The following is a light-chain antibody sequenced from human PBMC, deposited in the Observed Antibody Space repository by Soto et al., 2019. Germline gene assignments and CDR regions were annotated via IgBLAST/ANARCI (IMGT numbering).Light chain of an antibody. CDR2: AAS. Sequence: DIQMTQSPSSLSASVGDRVTITCRASQAITNDLSWYQQKPGEPPKRLIYAASTLHSGVPSRFSGSGSGTEFTLTISSLQPEDFATYFCLQHNSYPRTFGQGTKVKIK. CDR3: LQHNSYPRT. V-gene: IGKV1-17*01. CDR1: QAITND. J-gene: IGKJ1*01.